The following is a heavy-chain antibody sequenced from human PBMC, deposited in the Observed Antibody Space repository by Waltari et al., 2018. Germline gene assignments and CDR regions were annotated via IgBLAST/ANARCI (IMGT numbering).Heavy chain of an antibody. CDR2: IYSSGFP. D-gene: IGHD3-10*01. V-gene: IGHV4-4*07. J-gene: IGHJ4*02. CDR3: ARDLSEGWFGDQSPLGY. CDR1: GASMDNYY. Sequence: QVQLQESGPGRVKPSETLSLTCTVSGASMDNYYWNWIRQPAGKGLEWIGRIYSSGFPNYNPYLESRVTMSVDTSKNQLSLEVRSVTAADTAVYYCARDLSEGWFGDQSPLGYWGQGTVVTVSA.